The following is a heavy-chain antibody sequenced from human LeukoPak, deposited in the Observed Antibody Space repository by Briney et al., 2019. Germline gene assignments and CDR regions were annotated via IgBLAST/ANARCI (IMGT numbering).Heavy chain of an antibody. CDR1: GYTFTSYG. J-gene: IGHJ4*02. CDR2: ISAYNGNT. Sequence: GASVKVSCKASGYTFTSYGISWVRQAPGQGLEWMGWISAYNGNTNYAQKLQGRVTMTTDTSTSTAYMELRSLRSDDAAVYYCARDRPGIAVAERAQIHFDYWGQGTLVTVSS. V-gene: IGHV1-18*01. CDR3: ARDRPGIAVAERAQIHFDY. D-gene: IGHD6-19*01.